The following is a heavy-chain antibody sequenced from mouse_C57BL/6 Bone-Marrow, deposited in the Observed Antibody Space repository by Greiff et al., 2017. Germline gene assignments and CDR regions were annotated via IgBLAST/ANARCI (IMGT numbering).Heavy chain of an antibody. J-gene: IGHJ4*01. CDR1: GFTFSSYA. CDR2: ISDGGSYT. V-gene: IGHV5-4*01. CDR3: AREGPYAMDY. Sequence: EVKVEESGGGLVKPGGSLKLSCAASGFTFSSYAMSWVRQTPEKRLEWVATISDGGSYTYYPENVKGRFTISRDNAKNNLYLQMSHLKSEDTAMYYCAREGPYAMDYWGQGTSVTVSS.